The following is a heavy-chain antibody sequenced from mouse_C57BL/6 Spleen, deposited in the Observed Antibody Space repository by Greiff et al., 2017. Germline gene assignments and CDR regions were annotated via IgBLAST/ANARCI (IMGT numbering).Heavy chain of an antibody. CDR1: GYAFSSSW. D-gene: IGHD1-1*01. CDR2: IYPGDGDT. CDR3: ARPITTVVGAMDY. Sequence: QVQLQQSGPELVKPGASVKISCKASGYAFSSSWMNWVKQRPGKGLEWIGRIYPGDGDTNYNGKFKGKATLTADKSSSTAYMQLSSLTSEDSAVYFCARPITTVVGAMDYWGQGTSVTVSS. V-gene: IGHV1-82*01. J-gene: IGHJ4*01.